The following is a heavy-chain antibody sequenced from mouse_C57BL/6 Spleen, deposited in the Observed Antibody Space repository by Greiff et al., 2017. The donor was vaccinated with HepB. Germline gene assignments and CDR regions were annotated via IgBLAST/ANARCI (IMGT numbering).Heavy chain of an antibody. CDR1: GYTFTDYN. D-gene: IGHD1-1*01. CDR3: ASTGYYGSSSFDY. Sequence: EVKLQESGPELVKPGASVKMSCKASGYTFTDYNMHWVKQSHGKSLEWIGYINPNNGGTSYNQKFKGKATLTVNKSSSTAYMELRSLTSEDSAVYYCASTGYYGSSSFDYWGQGTTLTVSS. CDR2: INPNNGGT. V-gene: IGHV1-22*01. J-gene: IGHJ2*01.